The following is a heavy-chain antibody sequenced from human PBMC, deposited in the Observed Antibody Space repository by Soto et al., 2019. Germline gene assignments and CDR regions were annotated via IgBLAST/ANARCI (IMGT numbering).Heavy chain of an antibody. CDR3: ARDTRWYYYDSSGDAFDI. V-gene: IGHV3-11*01. CDR2: ISGSGSTI. D-gene: IGHD3-22*01. Sequence: GGSLRLSCAASGFTFSDYYMSWIRQAPGKGLEWVSYISGSGSTIYYADSVKGRFTISRDNAKNSLYLQMNSLRAEDTAVYYCARDTRWYYYDSSGDAFDIWGQGTMVTVSS. J-gene: IGHJ3*02. CDR1: GFTFSDYY.